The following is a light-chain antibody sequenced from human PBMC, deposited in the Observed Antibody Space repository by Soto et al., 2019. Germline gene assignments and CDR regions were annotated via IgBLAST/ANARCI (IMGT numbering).Light chain of an antibody. CDR3: QHYSTWLWT. CDR2: GAS. Sequence: EIVMTQSPATLSVSPGERATLSCRASQSVSSKLAWYQQKPGQGPRLLIYGASTRAPGIPARFSGSGSETEFTLTVSSVQSEDFAVYYCQHYSTWLWTFGQGTKVEIK. J-gene: IGKJ1*01. CDR1: QSVSSK. V-gene: IGKV3-15*01.